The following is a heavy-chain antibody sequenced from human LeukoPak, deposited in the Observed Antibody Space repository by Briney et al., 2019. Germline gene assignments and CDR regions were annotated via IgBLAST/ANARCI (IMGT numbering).Heavy chain of an antibody. CDR2: INACNGNT. J-gene: IGHJ6*02. D-gene: IGHD2-15*01. V-gene: IGHV1-3*01. CDR3: ARGGYCSGGSCYSKDYYYYGMDV. Sequence: ASVKVSCKASGYTFTSYAMHWVRQAPGQRLEWMGWINACNGNTKYSQKFQGRVTITRDTSASTAYMELSSLRSEDTAVYYCARGGYCSGGSCYSKDYYYYGMDVWGQGTTVTVSS. CDR1: GYTFTSYA.